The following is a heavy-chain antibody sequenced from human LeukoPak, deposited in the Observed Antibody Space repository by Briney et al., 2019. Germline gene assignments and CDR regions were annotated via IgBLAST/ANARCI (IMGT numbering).Heavy chain of an antibody. V-gene: IGHV4-34*01. J-gene: IGHJ4*02. CDR1: GGSFSGYY. Sequence: PSEALSLTCAVYGGSFSGYYWSWIRQPPGKGLEWIGEINHSGSTNYNPSLKSRVTISVDRSKNQFSLKLSSVTAADTAVYYCARGYGDYWGQGTLVTVSS. CDR3: ARGYGDY. D-gene: IGHD4-17*01. CDR2: INHSGST.